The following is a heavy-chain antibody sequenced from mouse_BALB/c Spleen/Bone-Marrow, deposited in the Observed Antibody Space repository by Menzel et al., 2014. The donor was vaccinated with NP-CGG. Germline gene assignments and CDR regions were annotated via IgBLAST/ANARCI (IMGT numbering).Heavy chain of an antibody. D-gene: IGHD3-1*01. CDR3: ARGGYGFAY. CDR1: GYSFTGYS. J-gene: IGHJ3*01. Sequence: EVQVVESEPELVKPGASMKISCKASGYSFTGYSMNWVKQSHGKNPEWIGLINPYNGGTSYNQKFKGKATLTVDKSSSTAYMELLSLTSEDSAVYYCARGGYGFAYWGQGTLVTVSA. V-gene: IGHV1-18*01. CDR2: INPYNGGT.